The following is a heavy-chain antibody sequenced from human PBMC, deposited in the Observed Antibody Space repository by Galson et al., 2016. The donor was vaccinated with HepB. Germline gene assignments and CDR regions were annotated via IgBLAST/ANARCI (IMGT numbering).Heavy chain of an antibody. CDR3: ARDDCVRTSGYQPGGWFDP. CDR2: VSGYTGET. V-gene: IGHV1-18*04. CDR1: GYTFISYG. Sequence: SVKVSCKASGYTFISYGIVWVRQAPGQGLEWMGWVSGYTGETRYAQRFQDRVTMTIDTSTTPAYMELRSLTSDDTGVYYCARDDCVRTSGYQPGGWFDPWGQGTRVTVSS. D-gene: IGHD2-2*01. J-gene: IGHJ5*02.